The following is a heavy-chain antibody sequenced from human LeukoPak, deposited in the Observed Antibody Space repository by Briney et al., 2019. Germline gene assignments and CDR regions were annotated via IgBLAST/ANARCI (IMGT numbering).Heavy chain of an antibody. J-gene: IGHJ5*02. CDR3: IVFGDSNH. Sequence: GGSLRLSCAASGLTCSHNYVSWVRQAPGKGLEWVSAIHTSGDTCYADSVKGRFTISRDTSKNTLYLQINSLRVEDTAVYYCIVFGDSNHWGQGTLVTVSS. D-gene: IGHD4-17*01. V-gene: IGHV3-53*01. CDR1: GLTCSHNY. CDR2: IHTSGDT.